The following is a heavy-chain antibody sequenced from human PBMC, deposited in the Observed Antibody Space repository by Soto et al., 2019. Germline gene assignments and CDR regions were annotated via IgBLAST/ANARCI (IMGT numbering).Heavy chain of an antibody. Sequence: PSETLSLTCSVSGASIRSYYWHWIRQPPGKGLEWIGYVYTSDYTRYSSSLKSRVTISVDTSKSQFYLRLNSVTAADTAVYYCAGSAGHNGDFFYYNGMDVWGQGTTVTVSS. CDR1: GASIRSYY. V-gene: IGHV4-59*03. CDR2: VYTSDYT. J-gene: IGHJ6*02. CDR3: AGSAGHNGDFFYYNGMDV. D-gene: IGHD3-10*01.